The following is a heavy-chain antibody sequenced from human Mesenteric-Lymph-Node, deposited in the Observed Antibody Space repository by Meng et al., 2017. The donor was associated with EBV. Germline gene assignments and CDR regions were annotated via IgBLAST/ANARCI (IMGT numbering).Heavy chain of an antibody. V-gene: IGHV4-4*02. CDR3: ARVGAYCGGDCYHPR. D-gene: IGHD2-21*02. J-gene: IGHJ4*02. CDR1: GGSISRYNW. Sequence: QLQGSGPGLVKPSWTLSLSCTVSGGSISRYNWWSWVRQPPGKGLEWIGEIYHSGSTNNNPSLRSRVTISVDKSKNQFSLRLSSVTAADTAVYYCARVGAYCGGDCYHPRWGQGTLVTVSS. CDR2: IYHSGST.